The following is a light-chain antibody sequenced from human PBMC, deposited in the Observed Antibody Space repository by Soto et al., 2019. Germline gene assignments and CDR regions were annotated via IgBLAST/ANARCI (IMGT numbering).Light chain of an antibody. CDR2: DAS. CDR1: QSISSW. Sequence: IQVTQSPSTLAASVGDRVTITCRASQSISSWLAWYQQKPGKATKLLIYDASSLESGVPSRFSGSGSGTEFPLTISSLQPDDFATYYCQQYNSYSPKTFGQGTKVDIK. J-gene: IGKJ1*01. V-gene: IGKV1-5*01. CDR3: QQYNSYSPKT.